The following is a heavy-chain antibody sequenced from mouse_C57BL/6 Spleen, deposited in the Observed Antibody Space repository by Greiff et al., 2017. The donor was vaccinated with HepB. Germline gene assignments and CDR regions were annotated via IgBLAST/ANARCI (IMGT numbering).Heavy chain of an antibody. Sequence: EVKLMESGGDLVKPGGSLKLSCAASGFTFSSYGMSWVRQTPDKRLEWVATISSGGSYTYYPDSVKGRFTISRDNAKNTLYLQMSSLKSEDTAMYYCARVITSGYFDYWGQGTTLTVSS. CDR3: ARVITSGYFDY. CDR2: ISSGGSYT. V-gene: IGHV5-6*01. D-gene: IGHD2-4*01. J-gene: IGHJ2*01. CDR1: GFTFSSYG.